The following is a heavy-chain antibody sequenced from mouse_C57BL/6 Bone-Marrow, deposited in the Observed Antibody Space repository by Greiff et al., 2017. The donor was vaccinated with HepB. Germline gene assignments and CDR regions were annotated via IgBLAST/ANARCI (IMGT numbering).Heavy chain of an antibody. CDR3: ARMYYYGHWYFDV. CDR2: IYPRSGNT. Sequence: VQLQESGAELARPGASVKLSCKASGYTFTSYGISWVKQRTGQGLEWIGEIYPRSGNTYYNEKFKGKATLTADKSSSTAYMELRSLTSEDSAVYFCARMYYYGHWYFDVWGTGTTVTVSS. J-gene: IGHJ1*03. V-gene: IGHV1-81*01. D-gene: IGHD1-1*01. CDR1: GYTFTSYG.